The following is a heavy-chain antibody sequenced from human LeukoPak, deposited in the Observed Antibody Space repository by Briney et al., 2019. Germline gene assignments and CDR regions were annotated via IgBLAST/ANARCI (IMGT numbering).Heavy chain of an antibody. Sequence: GASVKVSCKASGYTFTSYDINWVRQATGQGLEWMGWMNPNSGNTGYAQKFQGRVTITRNTSISTAYMELSSLRSEDTAVYYCASWSGPYSSSWLDAFDIWGQGTMVTVSS. D-gene: IGHD6-13*01. V-gene: IGHV1-8*03. CDR1: GYTFTSYD. J-gene: IGHJ3*02. CDR2: MNPNSGNT. CDR3: ASWSGPYSSSWLDAFDI.